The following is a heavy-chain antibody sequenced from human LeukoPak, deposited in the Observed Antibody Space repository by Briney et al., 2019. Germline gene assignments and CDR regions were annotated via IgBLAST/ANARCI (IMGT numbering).Heavy chain of an antibody. CDR3: ARGGGYSYVFDAFDI. V-gene: IGHV4-59*01. CDR1: GGSISSYY. CDR2: IYYSGST. Sequence: SETLSLTCTVSGGSISSYYWSWIRQPPGKALEWIGYIYYSGSTKYNPSLKSRVTISVDTSKNHFSLKLSSVTAADTAVYYCARGGGYSYVFDAFDIWGQGTMVTVSS. J-gene: IGHJ3*02. D-gene: IGHD5-18*01.